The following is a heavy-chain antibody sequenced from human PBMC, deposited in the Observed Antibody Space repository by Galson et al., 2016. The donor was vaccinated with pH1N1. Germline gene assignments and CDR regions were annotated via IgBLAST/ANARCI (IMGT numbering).Heavy chain of an antibody. V-gene: IGHV1-2*02. CDR1: GYTFARFY. D-gene: IGHD2-15*01. CDR2: IDPKSGNT. Sequence: SVKVSCKASGYTFARFYLHWVRQAPGQGLEWMGWIDPKSGNTHYAQKFQGRVNVTRDTSISTAYMHLNGLTYDDAAVYYCARVTPTEPFDYWGQGALVTVSS. CDR3: ARVTPTEPFDY. J-gene: IGHJ4*02.